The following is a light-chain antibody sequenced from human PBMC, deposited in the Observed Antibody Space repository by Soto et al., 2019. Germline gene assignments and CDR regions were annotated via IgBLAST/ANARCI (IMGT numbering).Light chain of an antibody. CDR3: SSYTSRSTLYV. V-gene: IGLV2-14*01. CDR1: SSDIGGYNY. J-gene: IGLJ1*01. Sequence: QSALTQPASVSGSPGQSITVSCTGTSSDIGGYNYVSWYQQHPGKAPKLMVYEVTNRPSGVSDRFSGSKSGNTASLIISGLQADDEGYYYCSSYTSRSTLYVFGTGTKVTVL. CDR2: EVT.